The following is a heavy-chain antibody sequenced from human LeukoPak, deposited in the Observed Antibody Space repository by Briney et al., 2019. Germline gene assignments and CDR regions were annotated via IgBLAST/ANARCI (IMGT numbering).Heavy chain of an antibody. J-gene: IGHJ6*04. CDR3: ASLPYYYGSGSYGLDV. V-gene: IGHV3-21*01. Sequence: PGGSLRLSCAASGFIFKSYWMNWVRQAPGKGLEWVSSISSTSRYIYYADSVKGRFTISRDNAKNSLYMQMNSLRAEDTAVYYCASLPYYYGSGSYGLDVWGKGTTVTISS. CDR1: GFIFKSYW. CDR2: ISSTSRYI. D-gene: IGHD3-10*01.